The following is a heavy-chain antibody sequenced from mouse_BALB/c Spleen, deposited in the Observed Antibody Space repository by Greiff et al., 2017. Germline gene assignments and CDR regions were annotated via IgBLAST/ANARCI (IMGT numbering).Heavy chain of an antibody. V-gene: IGHV1-9*01. CDR1: GYTFSSYW. J-gene: IGHJ4*01. CDR3: ARCYGYDRGYAMDY. CDR2: ILPGSGST. D-gene: IGHD2-2*01. Sequence: QVQLQQSGAELMKPGASVKISCKATGYTFSSYWIEWVKQRPGHGLEWIGEILPGSGSTNYNEKFKGKATFTADTSSNTAYMQLSSLTSEDSAVYYCARCYGYDRGYAMDYWGQGTSVTVSS.